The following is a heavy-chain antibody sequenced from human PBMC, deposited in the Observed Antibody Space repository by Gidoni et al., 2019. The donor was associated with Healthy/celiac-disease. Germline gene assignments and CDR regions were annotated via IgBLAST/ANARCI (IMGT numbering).Heavy chain of an antibody. V-gene: IGHV3-49*04. CDR1: GFTFGDYA. Sequence: EVQLVESGGGLVQPGRSLRLSCTASGFTFGDYAMSWVRQAPGKGLEWVGFIRSKAYGGTTEYAASVKGRFTISRDDSKSIAYLQMNSLKTEDTAVYYCTRAMIVVENLDYWGQGTLVTVSS. D-gene: IGHD3-22*01. CDR2: IRSKAYGGTT. CDR3: TRAMIVVENLDY. J-gene: IGHJ4*02.